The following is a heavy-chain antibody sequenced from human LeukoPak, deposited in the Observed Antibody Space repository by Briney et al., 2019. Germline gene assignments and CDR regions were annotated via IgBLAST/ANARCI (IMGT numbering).Heavy chain of an antibody. D-gene: IGHD6-13*01. CDR3: ARGVSSSGYSSSWLSYFDY. Sequence: SETLSLTCTVSGGSISSYYWSWIRQPPGKGLEWIGYIYYSGSTKYNPSLKSRVTISVDTSKNQFSLKLSSVTAADTAVYYCARGVSSSGYSSSWLSYFDYWGQGTLVTVSS. CDR1: GGSISSYY. J-gene: IGHJ4*02. V-gene: IGHV4-59*01. CDR2: IYYSGST.